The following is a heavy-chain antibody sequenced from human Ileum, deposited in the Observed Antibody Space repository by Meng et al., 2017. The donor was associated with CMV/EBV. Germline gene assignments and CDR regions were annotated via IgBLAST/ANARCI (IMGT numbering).Heavy chain of an antibody. V-gene: IGHV3-15*01. CDR3: TTGRAH. CDR1: GFTFTDAW. J-gene: IGHJ4*02. Sequence: EGQLVESGGGLIEPGGSLRLSCAASGFTFTDAWMSWVRQAPGKWLEWVGRIKAKADGGTTEYPAPVKGRFTISRDDSKNTLFLQMNSLKTEDTAVYYCTTGRAHWGQGTLVTVSS. CDR2: IKAKADGGTT.